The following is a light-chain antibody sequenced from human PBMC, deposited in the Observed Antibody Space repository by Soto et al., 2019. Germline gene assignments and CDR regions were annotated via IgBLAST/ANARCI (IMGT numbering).Light chain of an antibody. CDR2: DAS. CDR3: QQYNFWPPLT. V-gene: IGKV3-15*01. J-gene: IGKJ4*01. CDR1: QSVNSN. Sequence: EIVMTQSPATLSVSPGERATLSCRASQSVNSNLAWYRQKPGQAPRLLISDASTRATGVPARFSGSGSGTEFTLTISSLLSEDSVIYYCQQYNFWPPLTFGGGTKVEIK.